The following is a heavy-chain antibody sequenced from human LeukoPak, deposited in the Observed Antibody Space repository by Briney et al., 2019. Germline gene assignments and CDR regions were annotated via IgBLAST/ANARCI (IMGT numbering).Heavy chain of an antibody. Sequence: PGGSLRLSCAASGFIVSSNYMSWVRRAPGKGLEWVSVIYSGGSTYYADSVKGRFTIARDNSKNTLYLQMNSLRAEDTAVYYCARGPFHDFWSGLGYWGQGTLVTVPS. CDR1: GFIVSSNY. V-gene: IGHV3-66*02. D-gene: IGHD3-3*01. CDR2: IYSGGST. CDR3: ARGPFHDFWSGLGY. J-gene: IGHJ4*02.